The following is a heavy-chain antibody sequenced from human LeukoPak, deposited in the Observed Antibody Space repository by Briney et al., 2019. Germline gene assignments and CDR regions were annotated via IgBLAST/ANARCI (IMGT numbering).Heavy chain of an antibody. CDR3: ATGLLRYFDWSTTLGMARDY. D-gene: IGHD3-9*01. Sequence: ASVKVSCKVSGYTLTELSMHWVRQAPGKGLEWMGGFDPEDGETIYAQKFQGRVTMTEDTSTDTAYMELSSLRSEDTAVYYCATGLLRYFDWSTTLGMARDYWGQGTLVTVSS. CDR1: GYTLTELS. CDR2: FDPEDGET. V-gene: IGHV1-24*01. J-gene: IGHJ4*02.